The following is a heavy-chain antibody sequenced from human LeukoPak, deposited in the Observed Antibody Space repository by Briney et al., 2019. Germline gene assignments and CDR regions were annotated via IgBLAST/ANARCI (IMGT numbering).Heavy chain of an antibody. D-gene: IGHD3-10*01. CDR2: INPSGGSA. CDR3: ARVGPREAGSGSYYCWFDP. Sequence: ASVKVSCKASGYTFTSYNMHWVRHAPGQRLERVGIINPSGGSASYSQKLQGRVTMTRDMSTSTVYMELNSLTSEDTAVDYCARVGPREAGSGSYYCWFDPWGQGTLVTVSS. J-gene: IGHJ5*02. CDR1: GYTFTSYN. V-gene: IGHV1-46*04.